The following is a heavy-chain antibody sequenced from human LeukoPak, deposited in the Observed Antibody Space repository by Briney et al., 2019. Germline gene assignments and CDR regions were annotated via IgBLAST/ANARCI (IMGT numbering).Heavy chain of an antibody. J-gene: IGHJ4*02. CDR1: GXTVSNNY. Sequence: HPGGSLRLSCAASGXTVSNNYMSWVRQAPGKGLEWVSLIYSGGSTRYADSVKGRFTISRDNSKNTLYLQINSLRAEDTAVYYCARVYDWNYAFDSWGQGTLVTVSS. V-gene: IGHV3-66*01. CDR2: IYSGGST. CDR3: ARVYDWNYAFDS. D-gene: IGHD1-7*01.